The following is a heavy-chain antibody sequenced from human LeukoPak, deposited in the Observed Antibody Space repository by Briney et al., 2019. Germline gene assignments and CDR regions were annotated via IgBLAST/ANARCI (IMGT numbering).Heavy chain of an antibody. CDR2: ISSSSSYV. CDR3: ARVVAVAGPDY. Sequence: GGSLRLSCAASGFTFSSYSMNWVRQAPGKGLEWVSSISSSSSYVYYADSVKGRFTISRDNAKNSLYLQMNSLRAEDTAVYYCARVVAVAGPDYWGQGTLVTVSS. CDR1: GFTFSSYS. J-gene: IGHJ4*02. D-gene: IGHD6-19*01. V-gene: IGHV3-21*01.